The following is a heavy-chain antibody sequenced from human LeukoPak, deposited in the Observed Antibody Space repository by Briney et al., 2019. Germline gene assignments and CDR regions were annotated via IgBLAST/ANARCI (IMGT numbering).Heavy chain of an antibody. D-gene: IGHD6-19*01. V-gene: IGHV4-4*02. CDR3: AREAGYSSGWYNY. CDR2: IYYSEST. Sequence: KASETLSLTCAVSGGAISNNYWWTWVRQSPGKGLEWIGDIYYSESTNYNPSLKSRVTILVDTSKNQFSLKLTSVTAADTAVYYCAREAGYSSGWYNYWGQGILVTVSS. CDR1: GGAISNNYW. J-gene: IGHJ4*02.